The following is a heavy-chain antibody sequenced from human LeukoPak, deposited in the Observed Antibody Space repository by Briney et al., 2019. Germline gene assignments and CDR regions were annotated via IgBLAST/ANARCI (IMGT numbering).Heavy chain of an antibody. D-gene: IGHD4-17*01. CDR3: AREGVQTTVDAFDI. CDR1: EFTFSSYW. V-gene: IGHV3-30*03. CDR2: ISHDGSDK. J-gene: IGHJ3*02. Sequence: GGSLRLSCAASEFTFSSYWMSWVRQAPGKGLEWLSVISHDGSDKNNADSVKGRFIISRDNSKNTVYLQLNSLRPEDTAMYYCAREGVQTTVDAFDIWGLGTMVIVSS.